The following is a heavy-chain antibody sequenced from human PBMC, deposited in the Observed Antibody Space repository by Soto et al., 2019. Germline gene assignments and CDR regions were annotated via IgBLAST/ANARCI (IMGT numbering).Heavy chain of an antibody. Sequence: ASVKDSCKASGYTFSSYDINWVRQAAGQGLEWMGWVNPNSGDTDYAQKFQGRVTMTRDTSIRTAYMELSSLRSEDSAVYYCARKGFLDWFLDFWGQGTLVTVSS. D-gene: IGHD3-9*01. CDR2: VNPNSGDT. J-gene: IGHJ4*02. CDR1: GYTFSSYD. V-gene: IGHV1-8*01. CDR3: ARKGFLDWFLDF.